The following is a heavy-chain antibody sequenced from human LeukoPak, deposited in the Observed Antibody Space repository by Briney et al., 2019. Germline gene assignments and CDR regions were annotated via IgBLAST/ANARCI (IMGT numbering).Heavy chain of an antibody. Sequence: PGGSLRLSCAASGFTLSSYSMNWVRQAPGKGLEWVSSISSSSSYIYYADSVKGRFTISRDNAKNSLYLQMNSLRAEDTAVYYCARTDYYDSSGYYYLYYFDYRGQGTLVTVSS. V-gene: IGHV3-21*01. CDR1: GFTLSSYS. J-gene: IGHJ4*02. CDR3: ARTDYYDSSGYYYLYYFDY. CDR2: ISSSSSYI. D-gene: IGHD3-22*01.